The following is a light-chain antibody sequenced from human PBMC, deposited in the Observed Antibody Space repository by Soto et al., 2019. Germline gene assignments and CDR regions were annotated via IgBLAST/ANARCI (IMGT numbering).Light chain of an antibody. CDR1: SSDVGSYNY. Sequence: QSVLAQPASVSGSPGQSITISCTGTSSDVGSYNYVSWYQQHPGKAPKLMIYEVSYRPSGVSNRFSGSKSGNTASLTISGLQAEDEADYYCSSFTTTTTLVVFGGGTQLTVL. CDR2: EVS. J-gene: IGLJ2*01. V-gene: IGLV2-14*01. CDR3: SSFTTTTTLVV.